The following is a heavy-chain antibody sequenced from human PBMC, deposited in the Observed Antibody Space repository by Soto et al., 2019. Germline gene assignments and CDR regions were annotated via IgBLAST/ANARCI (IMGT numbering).Heavy chain of an antibody. CDR1: GFTFRNYD. Sequence: EVQLVESGGGLVQPGGSLRLSCEASGFTFRNYDMHWVRQGTGKGLEWVSGISAAGDPDYADSVEDRFTISRENAQNSFFLQKNSLRAGDTAVYYCARTYTDFYGVDVWGQGTTVIVSS. CDR2: ISAAGDP. V-gene: IGHV3-13*05. CDR3: ARTYTDFYGVDV. J-gene: IGHJ6*02.